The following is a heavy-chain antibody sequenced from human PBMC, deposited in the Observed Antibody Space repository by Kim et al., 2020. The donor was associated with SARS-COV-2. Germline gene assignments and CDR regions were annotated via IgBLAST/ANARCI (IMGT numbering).Heavy chain of an antibody. CDR3: AKVAAVAGTGYYYGMDV. CDR1: GYTFTSHA. CDR2: INAGNGDT. J-gene: IGHJ6*02. V-gene: IGHV1-3*01. D-gene: IGHD6-19*01. Sequence: ASVKVSCKASGYTFTSHAMHWVRQAPGQRLEWMGWINAGNGDTKYSQKFQGRVTITRDTSASTAYMELSSLRSEDTALYYCAKVAAVAGTGYYYGMDVWGPGTSVTVSS.